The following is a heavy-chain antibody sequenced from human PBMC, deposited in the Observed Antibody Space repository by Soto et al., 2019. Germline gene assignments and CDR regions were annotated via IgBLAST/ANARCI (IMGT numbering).Heavy chain of an antibody. CDR2: ISYDGSNK. V-gene: IGHV3-30*18. CDR1: GFTFSSYG. Sequence: PVGSLRLSCAASGFTFSSYGMHWVRQAPGKGLEWVAVISYDGSNKYYADSVKGRFTISRDNSKNTLYLQMNSLRAEDTAVYYCAKDPGFVVVPAYYFDYWGQGTLVTVSS. J-gene: IGHJ4*02. CDR3: AKDPGFVVVPAYYFDY. D-gene: IGHD2-2*01.